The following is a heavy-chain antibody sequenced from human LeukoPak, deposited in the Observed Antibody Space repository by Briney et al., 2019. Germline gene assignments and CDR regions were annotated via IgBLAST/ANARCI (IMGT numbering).Heavy chain of an antibody. CDR3: TRDLGARPGDSSGYSYYFDY. CDR1: GFTYGDYA. J-gene: IGHJ4*02. CDR2: IRSKAYGGTT. D-gene: IGHD3-22*01. Sequence: GGSLRLSCTASGFTYGDYAMSWVRQAPGKGLEWVGFIRSKAYGGTTGYAASVKGRFTISRDDSKSIAYLQMNSLKTEDTAVYYCTRDLGARPGDSSGYSYYFDYWGQGTLVTVSA. V-gene: IGHV3-49*04.